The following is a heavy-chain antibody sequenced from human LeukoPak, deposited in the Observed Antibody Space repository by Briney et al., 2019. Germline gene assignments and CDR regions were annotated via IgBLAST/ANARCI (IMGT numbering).Heavy chain of an antibody. CDR2: INHSGST. Sequence: SETLSLTCAVYGGSFSGYYWSWIRQPPGKGLEWIGEINHSGSTNYNPSLKSRVTISVDTSKNQFSLKLSSVTAADTAVCYCARAKRQYCTNGVCSYFDYWGQGTLVTVSS. CDR3: ARAKRQYCTNGVCSYFDY. J-gene: IGHJ4*02. V-gene: IGHV4-34*01. D-gene: IGHD2-8*01. CDR1: GGSFSGYY.